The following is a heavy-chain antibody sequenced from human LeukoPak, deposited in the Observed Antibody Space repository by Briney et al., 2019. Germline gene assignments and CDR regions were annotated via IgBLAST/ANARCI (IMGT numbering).Heavy chain of an antibody. CDR3: AGGSYSSSSYFDY. V-gene: IGHV4-34*01. D-gene: IGHD6-6*01. CDR1: GGSFSGYY. CDR2: INHSGST. Sequence: NPSETLSLTCAVYGGSFSGYYWSWIRQPPGKGLEWIGEINHSGSTNYNPSLKSRVTISVDTSKNQFSLKLSSVTAADTAVYYCAGGSYSSSSYFDYWGQGTLVTVSS. J-gene: IGHJ4*02.